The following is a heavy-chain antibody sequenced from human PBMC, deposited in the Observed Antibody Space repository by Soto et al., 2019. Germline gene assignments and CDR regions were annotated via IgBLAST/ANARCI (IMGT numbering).Heavy chain of an antibody. CDR2: IGGSGGST. J-gene: IGHJ3*02. D-gene: IGHD3-16*01. CDR1: GFTFSSYA. Sequence: GGSLRLSCAASGFTFSSYAMSWVRQAPGKGLEWVSAIGGSGGSTCYADSVKGRFTISRDNSKNTLYLQMNSLRAEDTAVYYCAKMRTVYDYVWGSYGDAFDIWGQGTMVTVSS. CDR3: AKMRTVYDYVWGSYGDAFDI. V-gene: IGHV3-23*01.